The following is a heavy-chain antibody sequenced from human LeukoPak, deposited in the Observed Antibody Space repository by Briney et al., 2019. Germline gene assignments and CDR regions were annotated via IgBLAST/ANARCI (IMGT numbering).Heavy chain of an antibody. J-gene: IGHJ4*02. Sequence: GGSLRLSCAASGGTFSSYAISWVRQAPGQGLEWMGRIIPILGIANYAQKFQGRVTITADKSTSTAYMELSSLRSEDTAVYYCARDLSTRYFDWLLPDYWGQGTLVTVSS. D-gene: IGHD3-9*01. CDR2: IIPILGIA. CDR1: GGTFSSYA. V-gene: IGHV1-69*04. CDR3: ARDLSTRYFDWLLPDY.